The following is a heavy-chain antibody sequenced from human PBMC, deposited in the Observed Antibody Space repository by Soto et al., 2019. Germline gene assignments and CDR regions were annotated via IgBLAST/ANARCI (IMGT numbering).Heavy chain of an antibody. CDR1: GGSISSSSYY. V-gene: IGHV4-39*01. CDR3: ARQGYCSGASCTNPFGY. D-gene: IGHD2-15*01. CDR2: IYYSGST. Sequence: WETLSLTCTVSGGSISSSSYYWGWIRQPPGKGLEWIGSIYYSGSTYYNPSLKSRVTISVDTSKNQFSLKLSSVTAADTAVYYCARQGYCSGASCTNPFGYWGQGTLVTVSS. J-gene: IGHJ4*02.